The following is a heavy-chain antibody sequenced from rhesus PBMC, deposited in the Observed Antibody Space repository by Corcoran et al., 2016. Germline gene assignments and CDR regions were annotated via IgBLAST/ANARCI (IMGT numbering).Heavy chain of an antibody. D-gene: IGHD6-13*01. J-gene: IGHJ5-2*02. V-gene: IGHV4-76*01. CDR2: IYGRSGNT. CDR3: ASRRRSSWPPNSVDV. CDR1: GGSISGGYD. Sequence: QVQLQESGPGLVKPSETLYLTCAVSGGSISGGYDWSWIRQPPGKGGEWIGYIYGRSGNTHHPPSLNNRVTITRDTSTAQFSLKLRSVTAADTAVYCCASRRRSSWPPNSVDVWGRGVLVTVSS.